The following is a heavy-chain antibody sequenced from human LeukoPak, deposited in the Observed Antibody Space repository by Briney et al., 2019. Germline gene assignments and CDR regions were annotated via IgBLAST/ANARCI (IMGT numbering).Heavy chain of an antibody. J-gene: IGHJ6*03. Sequence: GGSLRLSCAASGFTFSSYSMNWVRQAPGKGLEWVSSISSSSSYIYYADSVKGRFTISRDNAKNSLYLQMNSLRAEDTAVYYCASGQNYYYYMDVWGKGTTVTVSS. CDR3: ASGQNYYYYMDV. V-gene: IGHV3-21*01. CDR1: GFTFSSYS. CDR2: ISSSSSYI.